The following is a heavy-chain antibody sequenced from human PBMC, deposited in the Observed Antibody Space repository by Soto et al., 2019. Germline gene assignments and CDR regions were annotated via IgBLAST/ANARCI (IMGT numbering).Heavy chain of an antibody. CDR1: GASISSGDYW. CDR3: ARADAGWYFDY. D-gene: IGHD6-19*01. J-gene: IGHJ4*02. V-gene: IGHV4-30-4*01. Sequence: QVQLQESGPRLVEPSQTLSLTCTVSGASISSGDYWWSWIRQSPEKGLEWIAYISYSGTIYYLPSLRSRGTMSVDTSKNQFSVKLSSVTASDTAVYFCARADAGWYFDYWGQGAQVTVSS. CDR2: ISYSGTI.